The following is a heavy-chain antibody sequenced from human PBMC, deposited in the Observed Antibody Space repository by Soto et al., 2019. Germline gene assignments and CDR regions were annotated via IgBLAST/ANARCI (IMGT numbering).Heavy chain of an antibody. CDR1: GYSFTIYW. J-gene: IGHJ3*01. CDR3: EKQSYGSVRFFVL. D-gene: IGHD3-16*02. V-gene: IGHV5-51*01. CDR2: IYPGDSDT. Sequence: GESLRISCKGSGYSFTIYWIGWVRQMPGKGLEWMGIIYPGDSDTRYSPSFQCQVTISADKSISTAYLQWSSLKASDTAMYDCEKQSYGSVRFFVLCGQAPMVTV.